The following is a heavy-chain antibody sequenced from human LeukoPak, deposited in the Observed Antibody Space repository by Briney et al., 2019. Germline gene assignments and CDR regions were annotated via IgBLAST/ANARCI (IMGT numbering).Heavy chain of an antibody. CDR1: GFTFSSYS. V-gene: IGHV3-48*02. Sequence: GGSLRLSCAASGFTFSSYSMNWVRQAQGKGLEWVSYISSSSSTIYYADSVKGRFTISRDNAKNSLYLQMNSLRDEDTAVYYCAKTLLRYFDWLLSGWDYWGQGTLVTVSS. D-gene: IGHD3-9*01. CDR3: AKTLLRYFDWLLSGWDY. CDR2: ISSSSSTI. J-gene: IGHJ4*02.